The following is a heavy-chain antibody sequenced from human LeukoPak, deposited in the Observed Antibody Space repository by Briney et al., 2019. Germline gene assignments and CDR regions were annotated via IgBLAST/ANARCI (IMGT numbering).Heavy chain of an antibody. CDR1: GDSISSHY. J-gene: IGHJ4*02. Sequence: SETLSLTCTVSGDSISSHYWSWIRQPPGKGLEWIGYFSYSGSTNYNPSLKSRVTISVDTSKNQFSLNLTSVTAADTAVYYCARETSGSYSNNFDYWGQGTLVTVSS. D-gene: IGHD1-26*01. CDR2: FSYSGST. V-gene: IGHV4-59*11. CDR3: ARETSGSYSNNFDY.